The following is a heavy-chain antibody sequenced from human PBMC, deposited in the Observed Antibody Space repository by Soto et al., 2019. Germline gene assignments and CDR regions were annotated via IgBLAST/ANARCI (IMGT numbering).Heavy chain of an antibody. J-gene: IGHJ6*02. V-gene: IGHV3-23*01. D-gene: IGHD2-8*01. CDR2: IRSSGEST. CDR1: GLTFSNFA. CDR3: AKGGRRVLIPMDV. Sequence: QLLESGGAWLRTGGSLKFPVKAPGLTFSNFAMSWVRQPPGKGLEWVSGIRSSGESTYYADSVKGRLTISRDNSKNMLYLQINSLRAEDTAVYYCAKGGRRVLIPMDVWGQGTTVTVSS.